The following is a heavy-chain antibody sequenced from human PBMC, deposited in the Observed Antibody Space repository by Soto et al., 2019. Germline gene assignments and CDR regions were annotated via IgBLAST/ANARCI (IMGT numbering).Heavy chain of an antibody. Sequence: EVQLVESGGGLVQPGGSLRLSGAASGFTSSSYSMNWVRQAPGKGLEWVSYISSSSSTIYYADSVKGRFTISRDKAKNSLDLQVNSLRAEDTAVYYCARGPSFWSCYWTTFDDWCHGTLVIVSS. CDR1: GFTSSSYS. J-gene: IGHJ4*01. CDR2: ISSSSSTI. D-gene: IGHD3-3*01. CDR3: ARGPSFWSCYWTTFDD. V-gene: IGHV3-48*01.